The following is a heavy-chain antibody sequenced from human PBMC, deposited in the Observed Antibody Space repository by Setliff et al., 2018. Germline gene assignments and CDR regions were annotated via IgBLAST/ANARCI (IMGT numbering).Heavy chain of an antibody. J-gene: IGHJ3*02. V-gene: IGHV4-39*07. D-gene: IGHD2-2*01. CDR1: GGSISSSSYY. CDR2: IYYSGST. CDR3: AREDIVVVPAAQEAFDI. Sequence: SETLSLTCTVSGGSISSSSYYWGWIRQPPGKGLEWIGSIYYSGSTYYNPSLKSRVAISVDTSKNQFSLRLSSVTAADTAVYYCAREDIVVVPAAQEAFDIWGQGTMVTVSS.